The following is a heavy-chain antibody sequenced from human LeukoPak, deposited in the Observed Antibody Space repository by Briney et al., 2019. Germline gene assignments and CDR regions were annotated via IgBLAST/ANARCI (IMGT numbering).Heavy chain of an antibody. CDR3: ASRGRNIPNYGMDV. Sequence: ASVKVSCKASGYTFTGYYMHWVRQAPGQGLEWMGWMNPNSGNTGYAQKFQGRVTMTRNTSISTAYMELSSLRSEDTAVYYCASRGRNIPNYGMDVWGQGTTVTVSS. J-gene: IGHJ6*02. V-gene: IGHV1-8*02. CDR1: GYTFTGYY. CDR2: MNPNSGNT. D-gene: IGHD2/OR15-2a*01.